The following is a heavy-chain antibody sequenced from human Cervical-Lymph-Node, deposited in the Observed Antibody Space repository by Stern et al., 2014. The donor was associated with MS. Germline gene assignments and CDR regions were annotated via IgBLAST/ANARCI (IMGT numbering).Heavy chain of an antibody. CDR1: GGTFSSYA. CDR2: IIPRFDTA. V-gene: IGHV1-69*12. CDR3: AKETGHWFDP. Sequence: QVQLVQSGAEVKKPGSSVKVSCRAFGGTFSSYAISWVRQAPGLGLDRMGGIIPRFDTATYAQKFQDRVKITADESTRTAYMELSSLRSEDTAVYYCAKETGHWFDPWGQGTLVSVSS. J-gene: IGHJ5*02.